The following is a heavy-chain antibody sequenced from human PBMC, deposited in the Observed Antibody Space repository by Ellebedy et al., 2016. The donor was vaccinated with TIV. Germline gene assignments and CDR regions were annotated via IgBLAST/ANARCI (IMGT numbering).Heavy chain of an antibody. J-gene: IGHJ4*02. D-gene: IGHD2-2*01. CDR2: IKQDGSEK. V-gene: IGHV3-7*01. CDR3: SRHTEYALDY. CDR1: GFSFSIYW. Sequence: PGGSLRLSCAASGFSFSIYWMSWVRQAPGKRLECVANIKQDGSEKSYVDSVKGRFTISRDNAKNSLYLQMNSLRAEDTAVYYCSRHTEYALDYWGQGALVTVSS.